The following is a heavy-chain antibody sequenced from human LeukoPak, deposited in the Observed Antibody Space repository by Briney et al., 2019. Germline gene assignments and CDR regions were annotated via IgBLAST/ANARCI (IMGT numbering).Heavy chain of an antibody. Sequence: GGSLRLSCATSGLTFNNAWMSWFRQAPGKGLEWVGSIKSKTDGETSDYAAPVQGRFTISRDDSKNTLYLQMNSLKIEDTAVYYCATDPGEWEPIWGQGTMVTVSS. CDR3: ATDPGEWEPI. J-gene: IGHJ3*02. D-gene: IGHD1-26*01. CDR1: GLTFNNAW. V-gene: IGHV3-15*01. CDR2: IKSKTDGETS.